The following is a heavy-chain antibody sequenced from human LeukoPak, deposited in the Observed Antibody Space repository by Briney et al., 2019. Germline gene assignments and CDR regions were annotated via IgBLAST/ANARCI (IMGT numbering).Heavy chain of an antibody. J-gene: IGHJ5*02. V-gene: IGHV4-59*01. CDR1: GGSISSYY. CDR2: INYSGST. CDR3: ARGGTTVTPGLLWFDP. D-gene: IGHD4-17*01. Sequence: SETLSLTCTVSGGSISSYYWSWIRQPPGKGLEWIGYINYSGSTKYNPSLKSRVTISVDTSKNQFSLKLSSVTAADTAVYYCARGGTTVTPGLLWFDPWGQGTLVTVSS.